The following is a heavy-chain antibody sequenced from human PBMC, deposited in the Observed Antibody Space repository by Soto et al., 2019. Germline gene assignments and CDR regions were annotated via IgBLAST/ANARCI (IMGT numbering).Heavy chain of an antibody. D-gene: IGHD3-3*01. CDR2: MKSDGSGGTR. Sequence: GSLRLSCPVSGFTFSAAWMSWVRQVPGKGLEWVGRMKSDGSGGTRDYAAPEKGRFTISRDDSKNTVYLQMNSLKTEDTGMYYFCWCASINYDFKHCGQRTQVTVSS. V-gene: IGHV3-15*01. CDR3: CWCASINYDFKH. CDR1: GFTFSAAW. J-gene: IGHJ1*01.